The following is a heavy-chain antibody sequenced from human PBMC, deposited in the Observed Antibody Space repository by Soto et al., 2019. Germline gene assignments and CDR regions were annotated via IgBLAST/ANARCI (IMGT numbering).Heavy chain of an antibody. V-gene: IGHV4-39*07. CDR1: GGSISSYY. CDR3: ARVPDR. D-gene: IGHD2-2*01. CDR2: IYYSGST. Sequence: SETLSLTCTVSGGSISSYYWSWIRQPPGKGLEWIGSIYYSGSTYYNPSLKSRVTISVDTSKNQLSLKLSSVTAADTAVYYCARVPDRWGQGTLVTVSS. J-gene: IGHJ5*02.